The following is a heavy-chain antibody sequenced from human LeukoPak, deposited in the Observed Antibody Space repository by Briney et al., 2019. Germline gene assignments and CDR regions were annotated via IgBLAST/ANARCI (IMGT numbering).Heavy chain of an antibody. J-gene: IGHJ4*02. CDR3: ASLSPDTAMVNFDY. Sequence: SETLSLTCAVYGGSFSGYYWSWIRQPPGKGLEWIGEINHSGSTNYNPSLKSRVTISVDTSKNQFSLKLSSVTAADTAVYYCASLSPDTAMVNFDYWGQGTLVTVSS. CDR1: GGSFSGYY. CDR2: INHSGST. V-gene: IGHV4-34*01. D-gene: IGHD5-18*01.